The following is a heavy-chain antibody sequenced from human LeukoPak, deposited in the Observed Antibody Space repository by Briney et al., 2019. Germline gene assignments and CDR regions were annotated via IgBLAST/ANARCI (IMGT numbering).Heavy chain of an antibody. CDR1: GFTFSDYY. Sequence: GGSLRLSCAASGFTFSDYYMSWIRQAPGKGLEWVSYISSSGSTIYYADSVKGRFTISRDSAKNSLYLKMNSLRAEDTAVYYCARDRGCSSTSCYINAFDIWGQGTMVTVSS. CDR3: ARDRGCSSTSCYINAFDI. V-gene: IGHV3-11*04. D-gene: IGHD2-2*02. CDR2: ISSSGSTI. J-gene: IGHJ3*02.